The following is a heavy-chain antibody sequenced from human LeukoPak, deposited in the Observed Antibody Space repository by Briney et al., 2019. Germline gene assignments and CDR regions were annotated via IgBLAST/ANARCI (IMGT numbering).Heavy chain of an antibody. Sequence: SGPTLVNPTQTLTLTCTFSGFSLGTRGMCVSWIRQPPGKALEWLSLIDWDDDKYYSTSLKTRLTISKDTSKNQVVLTMTNMGPVDTATYYCARYVDTLFDYWGQGTLVTVSS. V-gene: IGHV2-70*01. CDR2: IDWDDDK. CDR1: GFSLGTRGMC. J-gene: IGHJ4*02. CDR3: ARYVDTLFDY. D-gene: IGHD5-18*01.